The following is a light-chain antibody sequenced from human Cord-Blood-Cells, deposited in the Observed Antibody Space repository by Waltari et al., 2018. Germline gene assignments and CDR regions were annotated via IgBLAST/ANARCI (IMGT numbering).Light chain of an antibody. V-gene: IGLV2-14*01. Sequence: QSALPQPASVSGSPGQSLTISCTGTSSDVGGYNYVSWYQQHPGKAPKLRIYDVRNRPSGVSNRFSGSKSGNTASLTISGLQAEDEADYYCSSYTSSSTLVFGTGTKVTVL. J-gene: IGLJ1*01. CDR1: SSDVGGYNY. CDR2: DVR. CDR3: SSYTSSSTLV.